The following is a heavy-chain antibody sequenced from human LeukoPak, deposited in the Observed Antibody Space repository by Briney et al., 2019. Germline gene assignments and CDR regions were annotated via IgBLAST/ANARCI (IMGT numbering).Heavy chain of an antibody. D-gene: IGHD2-21*02. CDR1: GFTFSSYS. V-gene: IGHV3-21*01. CDR2: ISSSSSYI. CDR3: ARGGYCGGDCYNY. J-gene: IGHJ4*02. Sequence: GGSLRLSCAASGFTFSSYSMNWVRQAPGKGLEWVSSISSSSSYIYYADSVKGRFTISRDNAKNSLYLQMNSLRAEDTAVYYCARGGYCGGDCYNYWGQGTLVTVSS.